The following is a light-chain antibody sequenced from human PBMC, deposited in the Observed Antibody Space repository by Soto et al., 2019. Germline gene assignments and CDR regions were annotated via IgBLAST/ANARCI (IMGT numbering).Light chain of an antibody. CDR2: DVD. CDR1: GNDPLGYRF. CDR3: FSYSTDQIAL. Sequence: QSALTQPDSVSGSPGQSITISCSGGGNDPLGYRFVSWYQQHPGNALRLLIFDVDNRPSGVSDRFSGSKSGDTASLTISGLQPQDEADYFCFSYSTDQIALFGGGTKVTAL. J-gene: IGLJ2*01. V-gene: IGLV2-14*03.